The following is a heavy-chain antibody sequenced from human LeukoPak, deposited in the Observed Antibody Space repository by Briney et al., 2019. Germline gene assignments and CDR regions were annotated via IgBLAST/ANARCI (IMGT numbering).Heavy chain of an antibody. J-gene: IGHJ4*02. CDR2: IIPIFGTA. CDR1: GYTFTSYA. CDR3: ARDYRYYYDSSGYYYFDY. Sequence: GASVKVSCKASGYTFTSYAMNWVRQAPGQGLEWMGGIIPIFGTANYAQKFQGRVTITADESTSTAYMELSSLRSEDTAVYYCARDYRYYYDSSGYYYFDYWGQGTLVTVSS. V-gene: IGHV1-69*13. D-gene: IGHD3-22*01.